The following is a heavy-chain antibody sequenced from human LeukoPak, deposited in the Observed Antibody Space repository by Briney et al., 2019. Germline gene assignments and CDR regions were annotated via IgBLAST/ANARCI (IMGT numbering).Heavy chain of an antibody. CDR3: AGDTPPGGDYYFDY. D-gene: IGHD3-16*01. CDR2: IWNAGTNT. J-gene: IGHJ4*02. V-gene: IGHV3-33*01. CDR1: GFSFSTYG. Sequence: GGSLRLSCAASGFSFSTYGMHWVRQAPGKGLEWVALIWNAGTNTYYADSVKGRFTISRDNSKNTLYLQMNSLRAEDTAVYYCAGDTPPGGDYYFDYWRQGTLVIVSP.